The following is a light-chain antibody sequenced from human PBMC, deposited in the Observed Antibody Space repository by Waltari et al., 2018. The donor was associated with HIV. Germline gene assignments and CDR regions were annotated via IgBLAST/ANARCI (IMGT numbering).Light chain of an antibody. CDR3: CSYGGSHTYYV. CDR1: TSDLGGYDY. V-gene: IGLV2-11*01. CDR2: DIT. Sequence: QSVLTQPRSVSGSLGPSVTITCTGTTSDLGGYDYVSWYQKHPDKAHKLIIYDITHRPAGVPDRFSSSKSGTTASLTISDLRAEDEAQYYCCSYGGSHTYYVFGTGTMVTV. J-gene: IGLJ1*01.